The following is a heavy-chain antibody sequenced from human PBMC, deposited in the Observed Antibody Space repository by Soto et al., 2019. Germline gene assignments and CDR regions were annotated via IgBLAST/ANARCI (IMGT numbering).Heavy chain of an antibody. CDR3: ALTKTWYSSDADY. V-gene: IGHV2-70*04. CDR1: GFSLSTSGMR. Sequence: PTQTLTLTCTFSGFSLSTSGMRVSWIRQPPGKALEWLARIDWDDDKLYSASLKTRLTISKDTSKNQVVLTMTNMDPVDTATYYCALTKTWYSSDADYWGQGTLVTVSS. CDR2: IDWDDDK. D-gene: IGHD6-19*01. J-gene: IGHJ4*02.